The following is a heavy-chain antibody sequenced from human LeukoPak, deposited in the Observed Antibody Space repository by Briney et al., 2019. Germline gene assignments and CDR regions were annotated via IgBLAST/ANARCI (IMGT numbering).Heavy chain of an antibody. J-gene: IGHJ4*02. D-gene: IGHD3-3*01. V-gene: IGHV4-59*08. Sequence: SETLSLTCTVSGGSISSHYWSWIRQPPGKGLEWIGYIYYSGTTNYNPSLKSRVTISVDTSKNQFSLKLSSVTAADTAVYYCARLTQYDFWSGYPLTDYWGQGTLVTVSS. CDR3: ARLTQYDFWSGYPLTDY. CDR1: GGSISSHY. CDR2: IYYSGTT.